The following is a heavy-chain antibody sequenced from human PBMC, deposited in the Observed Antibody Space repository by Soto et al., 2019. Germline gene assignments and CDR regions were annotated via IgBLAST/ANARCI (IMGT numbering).Heavy chain of an antibody. CDR2: INWNGGSV. J-gene: IGHJ3*01. Sequence: EVQLVESGGGLVQPGRSLGLSFAASGFTFDDHGMHWVRQPPGEGLEWVSSINWNGGSVAYADSVKGRFTISRDNAKKSLYMKMNSLRVEDTALYYCVKCHSGINYGKPTDSFDVWGQGTMVTVSS. D-gene: IGHD5-18*01. CDR1: GFTFDDHG. V-gene: IGHV3-9*01. CDR3: VKCHSGINYGKPTDSFDV.